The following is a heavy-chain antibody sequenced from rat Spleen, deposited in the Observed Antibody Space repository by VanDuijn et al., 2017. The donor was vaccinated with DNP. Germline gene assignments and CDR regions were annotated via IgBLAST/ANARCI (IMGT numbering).Heavy chain of an antibody. J-gene: IGHJ2*01. D-gene: IGHD1-6*01. CDR1: GFTFDYYW. CDR2: ITRGGTTT. Sequence: EVQLVESGGDLVQPGRSLKLSCVASGFTFDYYWMTWIRHIPGKGLEWVASITRGGTTTNYRDSVKGRFTISRDNSQSSLYLQMNSLRSEDTATYFCASSILRGYWGQGVMVTVSS. CDR3: ASSILRGY. V-gene: IGHV5-31*01.